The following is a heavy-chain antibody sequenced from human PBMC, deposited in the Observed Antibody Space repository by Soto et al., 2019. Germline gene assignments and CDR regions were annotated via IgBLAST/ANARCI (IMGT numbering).Heavy chain of an antibody. CDR1: GFTFSSYW. CDR2: IWYDGSNK. J-gene: IGHJ6*02. V-gene: IGHV3-33*08. Sequence: PGGSLRLSCAASGFTFSSYWMSWVRQAPGKGLEWVAVIWYDGSNKYYADSVKGRFTISRDNSKNTLYLQMNSLRAEDTAVYYCARDEGSWSYYYYGMDVWGQGTTVTVSS. CDR3: ARDEGSWSYYYYGMDV. D-gene: IGHD6-13*01.